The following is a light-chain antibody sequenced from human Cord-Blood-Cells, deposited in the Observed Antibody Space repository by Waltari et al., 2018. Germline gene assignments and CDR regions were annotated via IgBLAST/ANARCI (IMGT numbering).Light chain of an antibody. CDR3: AAWDDSLSGYV. Sequence: QSVLTQPPSPSGTPGPRVTIPCSGSRTNIGSTYVYWYQQLPGTAPKLLIYRNNQRPSGVPDRFSGSKSGTSASLAISGLRSEDEADYYCAAWDDSLSGYVFGTGTKVTVL. CDR2: RNN. J-gene: IGLJ1*01. V-gene: IGLV1-47*01. CDR1: RTNIGSTY.